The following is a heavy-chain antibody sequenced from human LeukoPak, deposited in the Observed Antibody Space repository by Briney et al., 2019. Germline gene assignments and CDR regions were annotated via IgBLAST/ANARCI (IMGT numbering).Heavy chain of an antibody. J-gene: IGHJ6*03. CDR2: IYTSGST. V-gene: IGHV4-61*02. Sequence: PSETLSLTCTVSGNSISSGDNYWSWIRQPAGKGLEWIGRIYTSGSTNYNPSLKSRVTISVDTSKNQFSLKLSSVTAADTAVYYCARDLDYMDVWGKGTTVTISS. CDR1: GNSISSGDNY. CDR3: ARDLDYMDV.